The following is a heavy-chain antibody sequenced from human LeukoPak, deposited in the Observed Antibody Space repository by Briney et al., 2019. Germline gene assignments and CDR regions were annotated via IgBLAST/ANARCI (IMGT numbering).Heavy chain of an antibody. CDR2: VDPEDGET. V-gene: IGHV1-69-2*01. J-gene: IGHJ5*02. CDR1: GYTFTAYY. Sequence: APVKISCKVSGYTFTAYYMHCVQQAPGKGLEWMGLVDPEDGETIYAEKFQGRVTITADTSTDAAYMELSSLRSEDTAVYYCATILGLAHNWFDPWGQGTLVTVSS. CDR3: ATILGLAHNWFDP. D-gene: IGHD2-15*01.